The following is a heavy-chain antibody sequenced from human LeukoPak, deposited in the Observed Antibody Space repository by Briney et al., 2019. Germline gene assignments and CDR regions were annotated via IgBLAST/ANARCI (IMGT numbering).Heavy chain of an antibody. D-gene: IGHD2/OR15-2a*01. Sequence: GGSLRLSCAASGFTFSSYAMSWVRQAPGKGLEWVSVISSSSGSTYYADSVKGRFTISRDNSKNTLYLQMNSLRAEDTAVYYCAKDRRIGPYHFDYWGQGTLVTVSS. J-gene: IGHJ4*02. CDR2: ISSSSGST. CDR1: GFTFSSYA. V-gene: IGHV3-23*01. CDR3: AKDRRIGPYHFDY.